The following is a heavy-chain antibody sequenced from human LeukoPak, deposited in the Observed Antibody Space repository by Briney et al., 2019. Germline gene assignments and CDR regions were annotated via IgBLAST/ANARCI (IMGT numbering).Heavy chain of an antibody. Sequence: ASVKVSFKASGYTFTSYGISWVRQAPGQGLEWMGWISAYNGNTNYAQKLQGRVTMTTDTSTSTAYMELRSLRSDDTAVYYCARNRWLQRRYYSDYWGQGTLVTVSS. V-gene: IGHV1-18*01. J-gene: IGHJ4*02. D-gene: IGHD5-24*01. CDR2: ISAYNGNT. CDR1: GYTFTSYG. CDR3: ARNRWLQRRYYSDY.